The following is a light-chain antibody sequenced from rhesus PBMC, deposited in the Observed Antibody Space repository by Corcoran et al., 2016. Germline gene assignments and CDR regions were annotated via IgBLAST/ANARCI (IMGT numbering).Light chain of an antibody. Sequence: DIQMSQSPSSLSASVGDSVTITCRASEKVNQHFHWYKQKPGKPPKLLIYGTSSLQTGVPSRFSGSESGTDYTLTISTLQPEDVAIYYCHQRYGAPFTFGPGTKLD. V-gene: IGKV1-74*01. CDR3: HQRYGAPFT. CDR2: GTS. J-gene: IGKJ3*01. CDR1: EKVNQH.